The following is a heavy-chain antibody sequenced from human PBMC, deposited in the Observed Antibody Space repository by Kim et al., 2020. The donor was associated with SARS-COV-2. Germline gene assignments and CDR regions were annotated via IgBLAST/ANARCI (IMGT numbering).Heavy chain of an antibody. J-gene: IGHJ4*02. CDR3: AKPTVAGPFDY. CDR1: GFTFSSYG. Sequence: GGSLRLSCAASGFTFSSYGMHWVRQAPGKGLEWVAVISYVGSNKYYADSVKGRFTISRDNSKNTLYLQMNSLRAEDTAVYYCAKPTVAGPFDYWGQGTLVTVSS. V-gene: IGHV3-30*18. CDR2: ISYVGSNK. D-gene: IGHD6-19*01.